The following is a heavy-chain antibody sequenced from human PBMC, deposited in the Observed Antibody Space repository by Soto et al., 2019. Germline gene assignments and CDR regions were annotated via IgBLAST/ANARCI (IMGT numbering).Heavy chain of an antibody. V-gene: IGHV2-5*02. CDR2: IYWDDDN. J-gene: IGHJ4*02. Sequence: AGPTVVNPTPGLTLNCTFSGFALRTSGVGVGWIGQPPPKALEWLALIYWDDDNRYSPSLNSRLTITNDTSKNQVVLTMTNMDPVHTATYYCAHSGYSGYELTPFDYWGQGTLVTVSS. CDR1: GFALRTSGVG. CDR3: AHSGYSGYELTPFDY. D-gene: IGHD5-12*01.